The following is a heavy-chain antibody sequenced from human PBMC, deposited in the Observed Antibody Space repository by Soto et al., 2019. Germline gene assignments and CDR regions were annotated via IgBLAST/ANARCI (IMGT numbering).Heavy chain of an antibody. CDR1: GFTFDDYT. Sequence: EVQLVESGGVVVQPGGSLRLSCAASGFTFDDYTMHWVRQAPGKGLEWVSLISWDGGSTYYADSVKGRFTISRDNSKNSLYLQMNSLRTEDTALYYCAKDKGPGSQGMVYDYWGQGTLVTVSS. J-gene: IGHJ4*02. V-gene: IGHV3-43*01. CDR3: AKDKGPGSQGMVYDY. D-gene: IGHD2-8*01. CDR2: ISWDGGST.